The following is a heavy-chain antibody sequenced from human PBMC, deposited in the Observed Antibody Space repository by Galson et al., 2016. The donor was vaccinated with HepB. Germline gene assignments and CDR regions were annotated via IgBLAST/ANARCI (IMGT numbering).Heavy chain of an antibody. J-gene: IGHJ4*02. CDR1: GFTFSSYW. Sequence: SLRLSCAASGFTFSSYWMHWVRQAPGKGLVWVSRIKSDGSSTTYADSMKGRFTISRDNAKNTLYLQMNSLRAEDTAVYYCARGGSIVAPYWGQGTLVTVSS. V-gene: IGHV3-74*03. CDR3: ARGGSIVAPY. CDR2: IKSDGSST. D-gene: IGHD5-12*01.